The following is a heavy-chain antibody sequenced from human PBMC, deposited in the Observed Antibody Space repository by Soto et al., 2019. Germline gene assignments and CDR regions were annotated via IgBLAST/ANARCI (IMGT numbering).Heavy chain of an antibody. CDR3: AKGRAKGGTDYGMDV. CDR2: ISGSGGST. D-gene: IGHD1-1*01. Sequence: EVQLLESGGGLVQPGGSLRLSCAASGFTFSSYAMSWVRQAPGKGLEWVSAISGSGGSTYYADSVKGRFTISRDNSKNTLYLQMNSPTAEDTAVYYCAKGRAKGGTDYGMDVWGQGTTVTVSS. V-gene: IGHV3-23*01. J-gene: IGHJ6*02. CDR1: GFTFSSYA.